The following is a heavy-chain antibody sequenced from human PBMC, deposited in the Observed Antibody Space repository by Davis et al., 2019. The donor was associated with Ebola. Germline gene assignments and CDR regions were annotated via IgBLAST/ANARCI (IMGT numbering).Heavy chain of an antibody. CDR1: GFTFSSYA. V-gene: IGHV3-23*01. CDR2: ISGSGGST. CDR3: AKDSGSMGDY. Sequence: AGSLTLSCAASGFTFSSYAMSWVRQAPGKGLEWLSAISGSGGSTYYADSVKGRFTISRDNSKNTLYLQMNSLRAEDTAVYCCAKDSGSMGDYWGQGTLVTVSS. J-gene: IGHJ4*02. D-gene: IGHD3-10*01.